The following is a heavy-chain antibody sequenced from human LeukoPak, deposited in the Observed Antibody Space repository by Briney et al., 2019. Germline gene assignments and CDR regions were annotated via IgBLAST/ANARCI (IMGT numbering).Heavy chain of an antibody. J-gene: IGHJ5*02. V-gene: IGHV1-46*01. D-gene: IGHD4-23*01. Sequence: GASVKVSCKASGYTFTSYDTNWVRQATGQGLEWMGIINPSGGSTSYAQKFQGRVTMTRDMSTSTDYMELSSLRSEDTAVYYCARDNSVEDTAWWFDPWGQGTLVTVSS. CDR3: ARDNSVEDTAWWFDP. CDR1: GYTFTSYD. CDR2: INPSGGST.